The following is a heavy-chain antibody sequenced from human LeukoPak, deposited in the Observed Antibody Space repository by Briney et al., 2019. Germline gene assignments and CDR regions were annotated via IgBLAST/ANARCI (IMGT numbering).Heavy chain of an antibody. V-gene: IGHV1-18*01. CDR2: ISAYNGNT. Sequence: GASVKVSCKASGYTFTSYGISWVRQAPGQGLEWMGWISAYNGNTNYAQKLQGRVTMTTDTSTSTAYMELRSLRSDDTAVYYCARTASTTIFGVPFPGYWGQGTLVTVSS. CDR3: ARTASTTIFGVPFPGY. CDR1: GYTFTSYG. J-gene: IGHJ4*02. D-gene: IGHD3-3*01.